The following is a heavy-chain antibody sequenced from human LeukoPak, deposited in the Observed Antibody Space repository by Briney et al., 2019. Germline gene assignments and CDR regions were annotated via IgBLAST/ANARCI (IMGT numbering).Heavy chain of an antibody. CDR3: ARRVVNNRNWYFDL. V-gene: IGHV5-51*01. CDR1: GYTFTTYW. Sequence: GESLKISCKASGYTFTTYWIGWVRQMPGKGLEWMGVIYPGDSDTRYSPSFQGQVTISADKSINTAYLQWSSLKASDTAMYYCARRVVNNRNWYFDLWGCGTLVTVSS. CDR2: IYPGDSDT. J-gene: IGHJ2*01. D-gene: IGHD4-23*01.